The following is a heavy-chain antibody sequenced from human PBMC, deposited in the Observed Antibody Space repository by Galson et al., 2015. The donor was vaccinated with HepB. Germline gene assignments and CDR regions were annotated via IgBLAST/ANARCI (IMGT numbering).Heavy chain of an antibody. J-gene: IGHJ5*02. CDR2: IIPIFGTA. Sequence: SVKVSCKASGGTFSSYAISWVRQAPGQGLEWMGGIIPIFGTANYAQKFQGRVTITADKSTSTAYMELSSLRSEDTAVYYCARVIGALRFLEWFSVDRWAPTNWFDPWGQGTLVTVSS. CDR1: GGTFSSYA. V-gene: IGHV1-69*06. CDR3: ARVIGALRFLEWFSVDRWAPTNWFDP. D-gene: IGHD3-3*01.